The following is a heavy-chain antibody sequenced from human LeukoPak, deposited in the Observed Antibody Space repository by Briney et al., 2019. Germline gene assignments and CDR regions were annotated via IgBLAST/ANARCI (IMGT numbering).Heavy chain of an antibody. CDR2: IIPIFGTA. Sequence: SVKVSCKVSGGTFSNYAISWVRQAPGQGLEWMGRIIPIFGTANYAQKFQGRVTITTDESTSTAYMDLSSLRSEDTAVYYCARAFLGAGDPYYFDYWGQGTLVTVSS. D-gene: IGHD1-26*01. CDR1: GGTFSNYA. CDR3: ARAFLGAGDPYYFDY. V-gene: IGHV1-69*05. J-gene: IGHJ4*02.